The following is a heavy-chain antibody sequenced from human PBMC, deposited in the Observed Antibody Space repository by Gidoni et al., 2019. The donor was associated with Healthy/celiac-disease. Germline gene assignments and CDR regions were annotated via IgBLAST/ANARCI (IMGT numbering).Heavy chain of an antibody. CDR3: ARSSPYDSSGYYYYYYYMDV. D-gene: IGHD3-22*01. CDR2: INHSGST. J-gene: IGHJ6*03. CDR1: GGSFSGYY. V-gene: IGHV4-34*01. Sequence: QVQLQQWGAGLLKPSETLSLTCAVYGGSFSGYYWSWIRQPPGKGLEWIGEINHSGSTNYNPSLTSRVTISVDTSKNQFSLKLSSVTAADTAVYYCARSSPYDSSGYYYYYYYMDVWGKGTTVTVSS.